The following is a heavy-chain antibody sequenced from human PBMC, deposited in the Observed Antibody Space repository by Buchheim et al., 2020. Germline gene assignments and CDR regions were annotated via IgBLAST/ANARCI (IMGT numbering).Heavy chain of an antibody. V-gene: IGHV3-74*01. CDR2: INSDGAIT. D-gene: IGHD6-19*01. J-gene: IGHJ5*02. CDR3: AKDRLGAVAGRTLFDP. CDR1: GFTFSNYW. Sequence: EVQLVESGGGLVQPGGSLRLSCAASGFTFSNYWMHWVRQPPGKGLVWVSRINSDGAITNYADSVKGRFTISRDNAKNTLYLQMDSLRAEDTAVYYCAKDRLGAVAGRTLFDPWGQGTL.